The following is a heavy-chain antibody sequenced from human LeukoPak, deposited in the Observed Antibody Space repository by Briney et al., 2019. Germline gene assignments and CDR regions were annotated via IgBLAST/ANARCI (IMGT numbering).Heavy chain of an antibody. Sequence: GGSLRLSCAASGFTFSSYSMNWVRQAPGKGLEWVSPISSSSSYIYYADSVKGRFTISRDNAKNSLYLQMNSLRAEDTAVYYCARLHDYGDYSQYYFDYWGQGTLVSVSS. CDR3: ARLHDYGDYSQYYFDY. D-gene: IGHD4-17*01. J-gene: IGHJ4*02. V-gene: IGHV3-21*01. CDR1: GFTFSSYS. CDR2: ISSSSSYI.